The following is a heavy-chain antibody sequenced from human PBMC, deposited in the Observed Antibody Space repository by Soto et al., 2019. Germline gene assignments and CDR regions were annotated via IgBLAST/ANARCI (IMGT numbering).Heavy chain of an antibody. V-gene: IGHV3-30-3*01. CDR2: ISYDGSNK. CDR3: AREASLRGTLN. CDR1: GFTFSSYA. J-gene: IGHJ4*02. D-gene: IGHD1-1*01. Sequence: GWSLRLSCAASGFTFSSYAMPWVRQAPGKGLEWVAVISYDGSNKYYADSVKGRFTISRDNSKNTLYLQMNSLRAEDTAVYYCAREASLRGTLNWGQGTLVIV.